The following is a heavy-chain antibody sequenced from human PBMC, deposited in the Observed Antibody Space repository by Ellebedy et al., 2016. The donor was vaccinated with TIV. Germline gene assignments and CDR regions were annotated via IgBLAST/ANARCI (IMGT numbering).Heavy chain of an antibody. CDR2: ISSSSSYI. Sequence: PGGSLRLSCAASGFTFSSYSMNWVRQAPGKGLEWVSSISSSSSYIYYADSVKGRFTISRDNAKNSLYLQMNSLRAEDTAVYYCARAFYGDYPLAYYYYGMDVWGQGTTVTVSS. CDR3: ARAFYGDYPLAYYYYGMDV. D-gene: IGHD4-17*01. J-gene: IGHJ6*02. CDR1: GFTFSSYS. V-gene: IGHV3-21*01.